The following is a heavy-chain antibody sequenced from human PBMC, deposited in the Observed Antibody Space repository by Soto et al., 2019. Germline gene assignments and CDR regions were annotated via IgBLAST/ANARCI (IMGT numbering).Heavy chain of an antibody. Sequence: EVQLLESGGGLVQPGGSLRLSCAASGFTFSSYAMSWVRQAPGKGLEWVSAISGSGGSTYYADSVKGRFTISRDNSKNTLYLQMNSLRAEDTAVYYCANCGFDIVLVPAAMDYYYYGMDVWGQGTTVTVSS. J-gene: IGHJ6*02. V-gene: IGHV3-23*01. D-gene: IGHD2-2*01. CDR1: GFTFSSYA. CDR3: ANCGFDIVLVPAAMDYYYYGMDV. CDR2: ISGSGGST.